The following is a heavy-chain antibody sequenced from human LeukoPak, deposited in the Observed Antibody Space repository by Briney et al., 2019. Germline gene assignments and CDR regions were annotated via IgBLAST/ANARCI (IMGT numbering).Heavy chain of an antibody. D-gene: IGHD3-16*01. CDR2: INPSGGST. CDR1: GYTFTSYY. V-gene: IGHV1-46*01. J-gene: IGHJ4*02. Sequence: ASVKVSCKASGYTFTSYYMHWVRQAPGQGLEWMGIINPSGGSTSYAQKFQGRVTMTRDTSTSTVYMELSSLRSEDTAVYCCARHLTSLGGGGDETDYWGQGTLVTVSS. CDR3: ARHLTSLGGGGDETDY.